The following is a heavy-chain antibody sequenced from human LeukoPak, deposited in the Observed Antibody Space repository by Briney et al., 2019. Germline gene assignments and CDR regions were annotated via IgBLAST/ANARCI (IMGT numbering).Heavy chain of an antibody. CDR1: GYTFTSYY. V-gene: IGHV1-46*01. D-gene: IGHD2-2*01. CDR3: ARDWGCSSTSCYGIYWYFDL. J-gene: IGHJ2*01. CDR2: INPSGGST. Sequence: GASVKVSCKASGYTFTSYYMHWVRQAPGQGLEWMGIINPSGGSTSYAQKFQGRVTMTRDTSTSTVYMELSSLRSEDTAVYYCARDWGCSSTSCYGIYWYFDLWGRGTLVTGSS.